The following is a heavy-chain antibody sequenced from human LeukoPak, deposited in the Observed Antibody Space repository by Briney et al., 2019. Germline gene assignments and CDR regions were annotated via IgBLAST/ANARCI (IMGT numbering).Heavy chain of an antibody. CDR3: AKWKYSNSGIDDY. CDR1: GFTFDDYA. D-gene: IGHD6-6*01. Sequence: GGSLRLSCAASGFTFDDYAMHWVRQAPGKGLEWVSGISWNSGSIGYADSVKGRFTISRDNSKNMLYLQMNSLRAEDTAVYYCAKWKYSNSGIDDYWGQGTLVTVSS. J-gene: IGHJ4*02. V-gene: IGHV3-9*01. CDR2: ISWNSGSI.